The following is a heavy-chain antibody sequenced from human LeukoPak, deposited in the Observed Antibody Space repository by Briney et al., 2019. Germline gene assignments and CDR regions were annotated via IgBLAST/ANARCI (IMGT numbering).Heavy chain of an antibody. J-gene: IGHJ4*02. CDR1: GGTFSSYA. CDR2: IIPIFGTA. V-gene: IGHV1-69*05. D-gene: IGHD1-1*01. Sequence: ASVKVSCKASGGTFSSYAISWVRQAPGQGLEWMGRIIPIFGTANYAQKFQGRATITTDESTSTAYMELSSLRSEDTAVYYCARNWNDERYFDYWGQGTLVTVSS. CDR3: ARNWNDERYFDY.